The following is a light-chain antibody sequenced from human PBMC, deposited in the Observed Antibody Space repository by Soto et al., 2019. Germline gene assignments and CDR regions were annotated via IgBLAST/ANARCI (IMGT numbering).Light chain of an antibody. V-gene: IGLV2-8*01. CDR1: SSDIGGYNF. Sequence: QSVLTQPPSASGSPGQSVTISCTGTSSDIGGYNFVSWYQQHPGKAPKLMIYEVSVRPSGVPGRFSGSKSGNTASLTVSGLQAEDEADYYCSSYGGSDKYVVFGGGTKVTVL. J-gene: IGLJ2*01. CDR3: SSYGGSDKYVV. CDR2: EVS.